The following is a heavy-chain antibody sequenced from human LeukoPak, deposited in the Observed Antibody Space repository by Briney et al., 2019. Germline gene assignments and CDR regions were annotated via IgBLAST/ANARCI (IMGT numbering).Heavy chain of an antibody. D-gene: IGHD6-6*01. CDR3: ARDLGIAARPDY. V-gene: IGHV4-38-2*02. Sequence: SETLSLTCTVSGYSISSGYYWGWIRQPPGKGLEWIGSIYHSGSTYYNPSLKSRVTISVDTSKNQFSLKLSSVTAADTAVCYCARDLGIAARPDYWGQGTLVTVSS. CDR2: IYHSGST. J-gene: IGHJ4*02. CDR1: GYSISSGYY.